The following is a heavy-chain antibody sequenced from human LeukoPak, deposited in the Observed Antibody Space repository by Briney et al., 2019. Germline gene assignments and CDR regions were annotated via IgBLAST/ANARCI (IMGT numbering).Heavy chain of an antibody. D-gene: IGHD1-20*01. CDR3: AITGTTELDY. J-gene: IGHJ4*02. CDR1: GGSISSGSYY. Sequence: PSQTLSLTCTVSGGSISSGSYYWRWIRQPAGKGLEWIGRIYTSGSTNYNPSLKSRVTISVDTSKNQFSLKLSSVTAADTAVYYCAITGTTELDYWGQGTLVTVSS. CDR2: IYTSGST. V-gene: IGHV4-61*02.